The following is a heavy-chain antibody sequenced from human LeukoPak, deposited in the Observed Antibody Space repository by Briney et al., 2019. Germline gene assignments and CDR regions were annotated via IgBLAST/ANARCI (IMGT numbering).Heavy chain of an antibody. CDR2: IYTSGST. V-gene: IGHV4-4*09. CDR1: GGSISSYY. J-gene: IGHJ5*02. CDR3: ARGKSKEAGYCSGGSCSFFDP. D-gene: IGHD2-15*01. Sequence: SETLSLTCTVSGGSISSYYWSWIRQPPGKGLEWIGYIYTSGSTNYNPSLKSRVTISVDTSKNQFSLKLSSVTAADTAVYYCARGKSKEAGYCSGGSCSFFDPWGQGTLVTVSS.